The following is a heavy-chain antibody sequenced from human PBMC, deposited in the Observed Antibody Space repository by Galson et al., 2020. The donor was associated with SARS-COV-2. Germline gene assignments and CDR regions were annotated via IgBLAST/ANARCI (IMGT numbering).Heavy chain of an antibody. CDR3: ASEVPAATEDAFDI. CDR2: IWYDGSNK. CDR1: GFTFSSYG. D-gene: IGHD2-2*01. J-gene: IGHJ3*02. V-gene: IGHV3-33*01. Sequence: GGSLRLSCAASGFTFSSYGMHWVRQAPGKGLEWVAVIWYDGSNKYYADSVKGRFTISRDYSKNTLYLQMNSLRAEDTAVYYCASEVPAATEDAFDIWGQGTMVTVSS.